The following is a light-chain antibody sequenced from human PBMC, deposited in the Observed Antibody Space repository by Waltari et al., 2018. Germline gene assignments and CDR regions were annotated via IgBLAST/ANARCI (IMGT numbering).Light chain of an antibody. CDR2: QDS. CDR1: KLGDKY. J-gene: IGLJ2*01. V-gene: IGLV3-1*01. Sequence: SYELTQPPSVSVSPGQTASITCSGDKLGDKYACWYQQTPGQPPGPVIYQDSKRPSGIPERVSGSNSGNTATLTISGTQAMDEADYYCQAWDSSAAVFGGGTKLTVL. CDR3: QAWDSSAAV.